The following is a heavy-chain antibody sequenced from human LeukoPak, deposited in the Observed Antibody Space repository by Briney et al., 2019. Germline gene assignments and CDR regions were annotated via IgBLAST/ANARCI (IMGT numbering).Heavy chain of an antibody. V-gene: IGHV1-69*06. J-gene: IGHJ4*02. D-gene: IGHD6-19*01. CDR2: IIPIFGTA. CDR3: ARDSSGWYYDY. CDR1: GGTFSSYA. Sequence: ASVKVSCKASGGTFSSYAISWVRQAPGQGLEWMGGIIPIFGTANYAQKFQGRVTIIADKSTSTAYMELSSLRSEDTAVYYCARDSSGWYYDYWGQGTLVTVSS.